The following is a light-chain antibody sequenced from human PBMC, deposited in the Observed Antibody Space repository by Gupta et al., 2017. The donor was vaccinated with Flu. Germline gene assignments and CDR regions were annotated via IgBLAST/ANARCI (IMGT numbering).Light chain of an antibody. CDR3: SSYTSSNTLE. V-gene: IGLV2-14*01. J-gene: IGLJ3*02. Sequence: QSALTQPASVSGSPGQSITISCTGTSSDVGGYNYVSWYQQHPGKAPKLMIYEVSKRTAGVSNRFSGSKSGNTASLTISGLQAEDAADYYYSSYTSSNTLEFGGGTKLTVL. CDR1: SSDVGGYNY. CDR2: EVS.